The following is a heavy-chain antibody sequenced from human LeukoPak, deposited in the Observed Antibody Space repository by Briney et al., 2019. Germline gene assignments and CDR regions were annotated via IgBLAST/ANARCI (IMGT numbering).Heavy chain of an antibody. Sequence: GASVKVSCKASGYTFTSYDINWVRQATGQGLEWMGWMNPNSGNTGYAQKFQGGVTMTRNTSINTAYMELSSLRSEDTAVYYCARGYHRYYHGSGRWYNWFDPWGQGTLVTVSS. CDR1: GYTFTSYD. CDR2: MNPNSGNT. D-gene: IGHD3-10*01. J-gene: IGHJ5*02. CDR3: ARGYHRYYHGSGRWYNWFDP. V-gene: IGHV1-8*01.